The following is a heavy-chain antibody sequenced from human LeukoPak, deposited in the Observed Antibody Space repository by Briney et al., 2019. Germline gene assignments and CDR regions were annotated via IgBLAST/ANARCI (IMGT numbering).Heavy chain of an antibody. Sequence: GESLKISCKGSGYSFTSYWICWVRQMPGKGLEWMGIIYPGDSDTRYSPSFQGQVTISADKSISTAYLQWSSLKASDTAMYYCARIFFGYDILTGPLPAFDYWGQGTLVTVSS. CDR3: ARIFFGYDILTGPLPAFDY. D-gene: IGHD3-9*01. J-gene: IGHJ4*02. CDR2: IYPGDSDT. CDR1: GYSFTSYW. V-gene: IGHV5-51*01.